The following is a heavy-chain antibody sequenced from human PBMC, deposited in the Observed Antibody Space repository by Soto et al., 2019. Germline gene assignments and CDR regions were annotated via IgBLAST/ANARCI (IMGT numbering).Heavy chain of an antibody. CDR3: AKEGFEGYYGSGSYLDY. D-gene: IGHD3-10*01. V-gene: IGHV3-43*01. CDR1: GFTFDDYT. Sequence: GSLRLSCAASGFTFDDYTMHWVRQAPGKGLEWVSLISWDGGSTYYADSVKGRFTISRDNSKNSLYLQMNSLRTEDTALYYCAKEGFEGYYGSGSYLDYWGQGTLVTVPS. J-gene: IGHJ4*02. CDR2: ISWDGGST.